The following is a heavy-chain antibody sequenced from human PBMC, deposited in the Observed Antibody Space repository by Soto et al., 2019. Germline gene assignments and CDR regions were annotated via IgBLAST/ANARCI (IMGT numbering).Heavy chain of an antibody. CDR1: GYTFTVYY. J-gene: IGHJ4*01. Sequence: ASVKVSCKASGYTFTVYYMHWVRQAPGQGLEWMGWINPKSGGTMYPQKFQGRVTMTWDTSISTAYMALTRLRSDDTAVYYCARDLAKGGGSAGFDYWGXGTLVKVSS. CDR2: INPKSGGT. V-gene: IGHV1-2*02. CDR3: ARDLAKGGGSAGFDY. D-gene: IGHD1-26*01.